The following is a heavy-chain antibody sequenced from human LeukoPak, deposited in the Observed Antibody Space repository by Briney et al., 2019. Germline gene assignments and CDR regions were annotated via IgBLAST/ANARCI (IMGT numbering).Heavy chain of an antibody. CDR3: ARDSTSGVMDG. Sequence: VACVGVSRESSLYTFTGYYMHWVPEAPGRGVEWMGWINPNSGGTNYAQKFQGWVTMTRDTSISTAYMELSRLRSDDTAVYYCARDSTSGVMDGWGKGTTVTVSS. V-gene: IGHV1-2*04. D-gene: IGHD2-8*01. CDR1: LYTFTGYY. CDR2: INPNSGGT. J-gene: IGHJ6*04.